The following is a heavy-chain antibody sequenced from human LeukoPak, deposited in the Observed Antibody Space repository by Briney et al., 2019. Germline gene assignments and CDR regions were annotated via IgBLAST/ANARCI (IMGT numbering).Heavy chain of an antibody. CDR2: ISSSSSTI. CDR1: GFTFSSYS. J-gene: IGHJ6*03. Sequence: GGSLRLSCAASGFTFSSYSMNWVRQAPGKGLEWVSYISSSSSTIYYADSVKGRFTISRDNAKNSLYLQMNGLRAEDTAVYYCAKAVGHCSSTSCYGDYYYMDVWGKGTTVTVSS. CDR3: AKAVGHCSSTSCYGDYYYMDV. V-gene: IGHV3-48*04. D-gene: IGHD2-2*01.